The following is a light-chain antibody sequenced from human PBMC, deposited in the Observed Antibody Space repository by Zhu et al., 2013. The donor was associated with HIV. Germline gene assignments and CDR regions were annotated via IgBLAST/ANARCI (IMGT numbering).Light chain of an antibody. CDR3: QQYGTSLIT. CDR2: GAS. V-gene: IGKV3-15*01. Sequence: MTQSPATLSVSPGSRATLSCRASQSVSSKVAWYQQRPGQAPRLLMYGASTRATGVPPRFRGSGSGTEFTLTITSLQSEDFAVYYCQQYGTSLITFGGGTTVEIK. J-gene: IGKJ4*01. CDR1: QSVSSK.